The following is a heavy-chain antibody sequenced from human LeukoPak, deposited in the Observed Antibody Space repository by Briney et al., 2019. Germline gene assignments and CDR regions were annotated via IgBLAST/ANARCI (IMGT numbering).Heavy chain of an antibody. V-gene: IGHV4-4*07. CDR3: ARELYRNRDYDFWSGYYTTFLFGAFDI. J-gene: IGHJ3*02. D-gene: IGHD3-3*01. CDR2: IYTSGST. CDR1: GGSISTYY. Sequence: PSETLPLTCTVSGGSISTYYWSWIRQPAGKGLEWIGRIYTSGSTNYNPSLKSRVTMSVDTSKNQFSLKLSSVTAADTAVYYCARELYRNRDYDFWSGYYTTFLFGAFDIWGQGTMVTVSS.